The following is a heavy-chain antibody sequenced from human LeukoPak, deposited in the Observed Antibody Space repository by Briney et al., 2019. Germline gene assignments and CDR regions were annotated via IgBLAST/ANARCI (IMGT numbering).Heavy chain of an antibody. Sequence: SETLSLTCTVSGGSISSYYWSWIRQPPGKGLEWTGYIYYSGSTNYNPSLKSRVTISVDTSKNQFSLKLSSVTAADTAVYYCAREISRSGWFDPWGQGTLVTVSS. CDR2: IYYSGST. V-gene: IGHV4-59*01. CDR3: AREISRSGWFDP. J-gene: IGHJ5*02. D-gene: IGHD3-3*02. CDR1: GGSISSYY.